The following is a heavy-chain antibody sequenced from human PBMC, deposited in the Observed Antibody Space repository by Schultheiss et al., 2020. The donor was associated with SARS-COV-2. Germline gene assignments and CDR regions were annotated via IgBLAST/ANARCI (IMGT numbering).Heavy chain of an antibody. J-gene: IGHJ6*03. V-gene: IGHV4-59*01. CDR3: ARGSYDFWSSYYYYYMDV. CDR1: GGSFSGYY. Sequence: ESLKISCAVYGGSFSGYYWSWIRQPPGKGLEWIGYIYYSGSTNYNPSLKSRVTISVDTSKNQFSLKLSSVTAADTAVYYCARGSYDFWSSYYYYYMDVWGKGTTVTVSS. D-gene: IGHD3-3*01. CDR2: IYYSGST.